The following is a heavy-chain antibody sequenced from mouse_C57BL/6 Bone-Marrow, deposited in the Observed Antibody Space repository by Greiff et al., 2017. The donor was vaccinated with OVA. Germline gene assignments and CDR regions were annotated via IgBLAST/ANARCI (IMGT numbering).Heavy chain of an antibody. CDR2: ISNLAYSI. CDR3: ARPYYYGSSWYFDV. J-gene: IGHJ1*03. CDR1: GFTFSDYG. Sequence: EVQRVESGGGLVQPGGSLKLSCAASGFTFSDYGMAWVRQAPRKGPEWVAFISNLAYSIYYADTVTGRFTISRENAKNTLYLEMSSLRSEDTAMYYCARPYYYGSSWYFDVWGTGTTVTVSS. D-gene: IGHD1-1*01. V-gene: IGHV5-15*01.